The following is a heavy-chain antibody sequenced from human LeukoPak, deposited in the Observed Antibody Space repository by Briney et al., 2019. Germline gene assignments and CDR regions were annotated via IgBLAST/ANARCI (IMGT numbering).Heavy chain of an antibody. V-gene: IGHV1-69*04. CDR2: IIPILGIA. J-gene: IGHJ6*03. D-gene: IGHD2-2*01. CDR3: ARDLEGYCSSTSCYRDYYYYYMDV. Sequence: SVKVSCEASGGTFSSYANSWVRQAPGQGLEWMGRIIPILGIANYAQKFQGRVTITADKSTSTAYMELSSLRSEDTAVYYCARDLEGYCSSTSCYRDYYYYYMDVWGKGTTVTVSS. CDR1: GGTFSSYA.